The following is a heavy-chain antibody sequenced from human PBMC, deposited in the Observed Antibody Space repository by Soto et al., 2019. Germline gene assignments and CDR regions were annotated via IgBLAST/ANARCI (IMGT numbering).Heavy chain of an antibody. CDR3: AIQPYDSTGYYYGA. CDR1: GGSFSSSTYY. V-gene: IGHV4-39*01. D-gene: IGHD3-22*01. J-gene: IGHJ5*02. Sequence: NPSETLSLTCTFSGGSFSSSTYYWGWIRQPPGKGLEWIGSMYSGGNTYYNPSLKSRVTVSVDTSKNHFSLKLTSVTAADTAMYYCAIQPYDSTGYYYGAWGQGTLVTVSS. CDR2: MYSGGNT.